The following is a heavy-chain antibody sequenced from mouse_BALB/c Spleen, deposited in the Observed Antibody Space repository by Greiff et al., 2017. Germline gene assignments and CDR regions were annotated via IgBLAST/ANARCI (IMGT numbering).Heavy chain of an antibody. CDR2: ISSGGST. J-gene: IGHJ2*01. CDR1: GFTFSSYA. V-gene: IGHV5-6-5*01. CDR3: ARGGDRYDGSFDY. Sequence: EVKLVESGGGLVKPGGSLKLSCAASGFTFSSYAMSWVRQTPEKRLEWVASISSGGSTYYPDSVKGRFTISRDNARNILYLQMSSLRSEDTAMYYCARGGDRYDGSFDYWGQGTTLTVSS. D-gene: IGHD2-14*01.